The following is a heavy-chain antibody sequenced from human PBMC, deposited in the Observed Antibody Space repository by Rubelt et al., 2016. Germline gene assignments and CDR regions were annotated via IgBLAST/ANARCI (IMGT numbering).Heavy chain of an antibody. D-gene: IGHD1/OR15-1a*01. V-gene: IGHV4-34*01. CDR1: GGSFSTYY. CDR3: ARGGTGWIDP. J-gene: IGHJ5*02. CDR2: IYHSGST. Sequence: QVQLQQWGAGLLKPSETLSLTCAVYGGSFSTYYWSWIRQPPGKGLEWIGEIYHSGSTNYNPSLESRVTILVDKSKNQFSLNLNSGTAADTAVYYCARGGTGWIDPWGQGTLVTVSS.